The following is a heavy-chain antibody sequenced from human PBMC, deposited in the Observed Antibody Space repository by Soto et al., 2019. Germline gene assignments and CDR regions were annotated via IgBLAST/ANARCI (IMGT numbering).Heavy chain of an antibody. CDR1: GFTFSSYA. CDR2: ISGSGGST. Sequence: PGGSLRLSCAASGFTFSSYAMSWVRQALGKGLEWVSAISGSGGSTYYADSVKGRFTISRDNSKNTLYLQMNSLRAEDTAVYYCARDRGYCSGGSCYRGYYYYGMDVWGQGTMVTVSS. V-gene: IGHV3-23*01. D-gene: IGHD2-15*01. J-gene: IGHJ6*02. CDR3: ARDRGYCSGGSCYRGYYYYGMDV.